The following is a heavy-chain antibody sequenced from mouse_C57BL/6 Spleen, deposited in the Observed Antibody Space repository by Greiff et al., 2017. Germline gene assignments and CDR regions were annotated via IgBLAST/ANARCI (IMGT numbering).Heavy chain of an antibody. D-gene: IGHD3-2*02. J-gene: IGHJ2*01. CDR2: IYPRDGST. CDR1: GYTFTDHS. V-gene: IGHV1-78*01. CDR3: ASRAAQATYYFDY. Sequence: VQLQQSDAELVKPGASVKISCKVSGYTFTDHSIHWMKQRPEQGLEWIGYIYPRDGSTKYNEKFKGKATLTADKSSSTAYMQLNSLTSEDSAVYFWASRAAQATYYFDYWGQGTTLTVSS.